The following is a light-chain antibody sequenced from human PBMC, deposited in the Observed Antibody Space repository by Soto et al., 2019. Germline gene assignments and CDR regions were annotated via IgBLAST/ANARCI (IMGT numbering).Light chain of an antibody. V-gene: IGLV2-14*01. J-gene: IGLJ1*01. CDR1: SSDVGGYNY. CDR2: EVS. Sequence: QSVLTQPASVSGSPGQSITISCTGTSSDVGGYNYVSWYQQHPDKAPKLMIYEVSNRPSGVSNRFSGSKSGNTASLTISGLQAEDEADYYCSSYTSSSTGLYVFGTGTKLTVL. CDR3: SSYTSSSTGLYV.